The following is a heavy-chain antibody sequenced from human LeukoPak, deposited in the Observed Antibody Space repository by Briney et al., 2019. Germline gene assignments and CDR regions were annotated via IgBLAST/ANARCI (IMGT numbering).Heavy chain of an antibody. J-gene: IGHJ4*01. CDR3: ARGSDYSWGG. CDR2: VHHTGRT. V-gene: IGHV4-4*02. CDR1: GGSISDSFEHY. D-gene: IGHD3-3*01. Sequence: SETLSLTCVASGGSISDSFEHYWCWVRQPPGKGFEWIAEVHHTGRTIYSPSFARRVTISPDTSTNQVSLKPTSVTAADTAVYYCARGSDYSWGGWGQGTLVTVSS.